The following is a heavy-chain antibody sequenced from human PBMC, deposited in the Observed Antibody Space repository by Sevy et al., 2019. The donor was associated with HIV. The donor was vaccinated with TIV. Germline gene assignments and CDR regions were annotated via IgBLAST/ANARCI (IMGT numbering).Heavy chain of an antibody. CDR3: ARGMGTYYDILTGYYPTGYYGMDV. V-gene: IGHV3-30*04. CDR1: GFTFSSYA. D-gene: IGHD3-9*01. J-gene: IGHJ6*02. CDR2: ISYDGSNK. Sequence: GESLKISCAASGFTFSSYAMHWVRQAPGKGLEWVAVISYDGSNKYYADSVKGRFTISRDNSKNTLYLQMNSLRAEDTAVYYCARGMGTYYDILTGYYPTGYYGMDVWGQGTTVTVSS.